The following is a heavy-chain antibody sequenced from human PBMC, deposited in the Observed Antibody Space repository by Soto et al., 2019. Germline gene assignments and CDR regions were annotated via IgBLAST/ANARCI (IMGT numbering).Heavy chain of an antibody. Sequence: EVQLVGSGGGLVQPGRSLRLSCAASGFTFHDYAMHWVRQAPGKGLEWVSSITWNTGSVVYADSVKGRFTISRDNXKXSXSLQMDSLRPEDTALYYCAKDTAPNYYDTERYAMDVWGQGTTVTVSS. CDR3: AKDTAPNYYDTERYAMDV. D-gene: IGHD3-22*01. J-gene: IGHJ6*02. CDR2: ITWNTGSV. V-gene: IGHV3-9*01. CDR1: GFTFHDYA.